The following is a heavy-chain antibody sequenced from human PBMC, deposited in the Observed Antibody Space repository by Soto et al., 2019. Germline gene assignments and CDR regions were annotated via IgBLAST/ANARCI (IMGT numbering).Heavy chain of an antibody. J-gene: IGHJ4*02. D-gene: IGHD4-4*01. Sequence: ASVKVSCKASGYTFTGYYMHWVRQAPGQGLEWMGWINPNSGGTNYAQKFQGRVTITRDTSASTAYMELSSLISEDTAIYYCARAYSGNPYYFDYWGQGTLVTVSS. CDR3: ARAYSGNPYYFDY. CDR1: GYTFTGYY. V-gene: IGHV1-2*02. CDR2: INPNSGGT.